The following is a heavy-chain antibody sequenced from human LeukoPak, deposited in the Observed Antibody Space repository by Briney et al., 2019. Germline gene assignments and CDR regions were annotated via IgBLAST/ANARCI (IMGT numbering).Heavy chain of an antibody. V-gene: IGHV4-39*07. J-gene: IGHJ6*03. CDR2: IYYSGST. Sequence: SETLSLTCTVSGGSISSSSYYWGWIRQPPGKGLEWIGSIYYSGSTYYNPSLKSRVTLSVDGSKNQFSLKLSSVTAADTAVYYCARGLRGIAVAGSYYYYYMNVWGKGTTVTVSS. D-gene: IGHD6-19*01. CDR1: GGSISSSSYY. CDR3: ARGLRGIAVAGSYYYYYMNV.